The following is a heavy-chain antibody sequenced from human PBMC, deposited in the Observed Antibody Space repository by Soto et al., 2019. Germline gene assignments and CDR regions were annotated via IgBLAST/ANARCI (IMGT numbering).Heavy chain of an antibody. D-gene: IGHD3-10*01. CDR3: AKVGRITMVRGVISYNWFDP. J-gene: IGHJ5*02. CDR1: GFTFTSYA. Sequence: GGSLRLSCAASGFTFTSYAMSWVRQAPGKGLEWVSAISGSDGSTYYADSVKGRFTISRDNSKNTLYLQMNSLRAEDTAVYYCAKVGRITMVRGVISYNWFDPWGQGTLVTVSS. CDR2: ISGSDGST. V-gene: IGHV3-23*01.